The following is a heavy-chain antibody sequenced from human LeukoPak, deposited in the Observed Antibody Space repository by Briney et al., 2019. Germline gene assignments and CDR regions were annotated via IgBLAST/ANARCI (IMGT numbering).Heavy chain of an antibody. D-gene: IGHD6-19*01. CDR1: GGSISSYY. CDR2: IYYSGST. Sequence: SETLSLTCTVSGGSISSYYWSWIRRPPGKGLEWIGYIYYSGSTNYNPSLKSRVTISVDTSKNQFSLKLSSVTAADTAVYYCARATRIAVAGTITFDYWGQGTLVTVSS. CDR3: ARATRIAVAGTITFDY. J-gene: IGHJ4*02. V-gene: IGHV4-59*01.